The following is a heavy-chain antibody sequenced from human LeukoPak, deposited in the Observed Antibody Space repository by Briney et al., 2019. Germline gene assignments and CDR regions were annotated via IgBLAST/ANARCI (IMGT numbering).Heavy chain of an antibody. CDR2: IYYSGST. CDR1: GGSISSGDYY. V-gene: IGHV4-30-4*08. CDR3: ARDLKGGGYYDSSGPGG. D-gene: IGHD3-22*01. Sequence: PSETLSLTCTVSGGSISSGDYYWSWIRQPPGKGLEWIGYIYYSGSTYYNPSLKSRVTISVDTSKNQFSLKLSSATAADTAVYYCARDLKGGGYYDSSGPGGWGQGTLVTVSS. J-gene: IGHJ4*02.